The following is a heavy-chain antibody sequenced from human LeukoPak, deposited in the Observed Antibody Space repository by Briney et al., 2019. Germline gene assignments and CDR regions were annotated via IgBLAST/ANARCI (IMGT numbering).Heavy chain of an antibody. J-gene: IGHJ4*02. V-gene: IGHV4-39*07. D-gene: IGHD5-24*01. CDR2: IYYSGST. CDR1: GVSISSSSYY. CDR3: ARDRDGYNYFDY. Sequence: PSETLSLTCTVSGVSISSSSYYWGWIRQPPGKGLEWIGSIYYSGSTCYNPSLKSRVTISVDTSKNQFSLKLSSVTAADTAVYYCARDRDGYNYFDYWGQGTLVTVSS.